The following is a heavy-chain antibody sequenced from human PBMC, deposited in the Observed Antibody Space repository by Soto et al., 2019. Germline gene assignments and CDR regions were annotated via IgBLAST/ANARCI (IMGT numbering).Heavy chain of an antibody. CDR3: ARDSDIVVVVAADNWFDP. V-gene: IGHV1-18*01. CDR2: ISAYNGNT. Sequence: ASVKVSCKASGYTFTSYGISWVRQAPGQGLEWMGWISAYNGNTNYAQKLQGRVTTTTDTSTSTAYMELRSLRSDDTAVYYCARDSDIVVVVAADNWFDPWGQGTLVTVSS. J-gene: IGHJ5*02. D-gene: IGHD2-15*01. CDR1: GYTFTSYG.